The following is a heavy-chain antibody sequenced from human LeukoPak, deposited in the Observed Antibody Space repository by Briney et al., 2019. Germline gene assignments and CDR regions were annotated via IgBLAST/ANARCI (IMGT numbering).Heavy chain of an antibody. J-gene: IGHJ3*02. V-gene: IGHV4-34*01. CDR3: AKSNGYGLIDI. CDR2: VNHSGST. D-gene: IGHD3-22*01. Sequence: SETLSLTCAVYGGSFSGYYWSWIRQPPGKGLEWIGEVNHSGSTNYNPSLKSRVTISADTSKNQFSLKLSSVTAADTAVYYCAKSNGYGLIDIWGQGTMVTVSS. CDR1: GGSFSGYY.